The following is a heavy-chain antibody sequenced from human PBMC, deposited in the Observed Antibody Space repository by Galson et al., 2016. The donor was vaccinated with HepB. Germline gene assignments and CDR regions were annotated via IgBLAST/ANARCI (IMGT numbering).Heavy chain of an antibody. J-gene: IGHJ4*02. CDR3: VRDPSAAANADFED. Sequence: SLRLSCAASGFAFSDYAMHWVRQAPGKGLEWVAVIWYDESNISYAESVRGRFTISRDNSKNTLYLQMNSLRVDDTAVYYCVRDPSAAANADFEDWGQGTLVIVSS. CDR1: GFAFSDYA. CDR2: IWYDESNI. D-gene: IGHD6-13*01. V-gene: IGHV3-33*01.